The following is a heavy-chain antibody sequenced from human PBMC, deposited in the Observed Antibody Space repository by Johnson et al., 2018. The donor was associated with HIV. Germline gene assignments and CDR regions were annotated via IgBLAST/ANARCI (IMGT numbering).Heavy chain of an antibody. D-gene: IGHD1-26*01. CDR1: GFTFSSYA. CDR2: ISYDGSNK. CDR3: ASAWGELDDAFDI. V-gene: IGHV3-30*04. Sequence: QVQLVESGGGVVQPGRSLRLSCAGSGFTFSSYAFHWVRQAPAKGLEWVAAISYDGSNKYYADSVKGRFTISRDNSKNTLYLQMNSLRAEDTAVYYCASAWGELDDAFDIWGQGTMVTVSS. J-gene: IGHJ3*02.